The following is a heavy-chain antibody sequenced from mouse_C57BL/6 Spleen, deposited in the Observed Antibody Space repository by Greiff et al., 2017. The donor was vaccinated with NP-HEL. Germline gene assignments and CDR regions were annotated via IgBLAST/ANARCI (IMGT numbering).Heavy chain of an antibody. CDR2: IGPSDSYT. CDR3: ARLTPFAY. Sequence: QVQLQQPGAELVMPGASVKLSCKASGYTFTSYWMHWVKQRPGQGLEWIGEIGPSDSYTNYNQKFKGKSTLTVDKSSSTAYMQLSSLTSEDSAVYYCARLTPFAYWGQGTLVTVSA. J-gene: IGHJ3*01. D-gene: IGHD4-1*01. CDR1: GYTFTSYW. V-gene: IGHV1-69*01.